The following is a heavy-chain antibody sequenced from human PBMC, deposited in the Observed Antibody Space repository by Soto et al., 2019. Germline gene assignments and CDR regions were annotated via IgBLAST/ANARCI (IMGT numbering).Heavy chain of an antibody. CDR2: IYYSGST. CDR3: ARDQVSFYDSSGYYHYFDY. V-gene: IGHV4-31*02. Sequence: GKGLEWIGYIYYSGSTYYNPSLKSRVTISVDTSKNQFSLKLSSVTAADTAVYYCARDQVSFYDSSGYYHYFDYWGQRTLVSVSS. J-gene: IGHJ4*02. D-gene: IGHD3-22*01.